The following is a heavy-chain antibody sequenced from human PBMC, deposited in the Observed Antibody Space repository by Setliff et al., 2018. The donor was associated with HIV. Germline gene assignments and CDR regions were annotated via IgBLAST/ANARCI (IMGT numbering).Heavy chain of an antibody. J-gene: IGHJ3*02. V-gene: IGHV3-23*01. Sequence: GGSLRLSCAASGFTFSNYAMNWVRQAPGKGLEWVSVMSGSGVSTHYVDSVKGRFTISRDNSKNTLYLQMNSLRAEDTVVYYCAKGHYSSGDSKQNGFDMWGQGTMVTVSS. CDR1: GFTFSNYA. D-gene: IGHD3-22*01. CDR2: MSGSGVST. CDR3: AKGHYSSGDSKQNGFDM.